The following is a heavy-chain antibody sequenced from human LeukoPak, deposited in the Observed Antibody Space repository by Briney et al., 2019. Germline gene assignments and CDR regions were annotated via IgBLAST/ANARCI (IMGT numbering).Heavy chain of an antibody. CDR3: ARTRDYSNYFWFDP. V-gene: IGHV1-69*05. Sequence: ASVKVSCKASGGTFSSYAISWVRQAPGQGLEWMGGSILIFGTANYAQKFQGRVTMTRDTYISTAYMELSRLRSDDTAVYYCARTRDYSNYFWFDPWGQGTLVTASS. D-gene: IGHD4-11*01. J-gene: IGHJ5*02. CDR1: GGTFSSYA. CDR2: SILIFGTA.